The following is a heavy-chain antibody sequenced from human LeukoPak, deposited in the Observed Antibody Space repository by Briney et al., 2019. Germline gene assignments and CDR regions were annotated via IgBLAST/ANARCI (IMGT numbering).Heavy chain of an antibody. D-gene: IGHD4-17*01. CDR2: IFPDGQT. CDR3: ARANPVYGDFDY. V-gene: IGHV3-53*01. Sequence: PGGSLRLSCKLLGLTVNDNYMSWVRQAPGKGLEWVSLIFPDGQTYYADFVQGRFSISRDMSRNTLFLDMSSLRAEDTAVFFCARANPVYGDFDYWGQGTLVTVSS. CDR1: GLTVNDNY. J-gene: IGHJ4*02.